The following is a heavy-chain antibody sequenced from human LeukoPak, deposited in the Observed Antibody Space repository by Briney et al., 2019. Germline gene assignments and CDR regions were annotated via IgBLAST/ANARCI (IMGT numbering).Heavy chain of an antibody. CDR3: ARCGELRDFDY. Sequence: SETLSLTCTVSGYSISSGYYWGWIRQPPGKGLEWIGSIYHSGSTYYNPSLKSRVTISVDTSKNQFSLKLSSVTAADTAVYYCARCGELRDFDYWGQGTLVTVSS. V-gene: IGHV4-38-2*02. J-gene: IGHJ4*02. CDR1: GYSISSGYY. CDR2: IYHSGST. D-gene: IGHD1-26*01.